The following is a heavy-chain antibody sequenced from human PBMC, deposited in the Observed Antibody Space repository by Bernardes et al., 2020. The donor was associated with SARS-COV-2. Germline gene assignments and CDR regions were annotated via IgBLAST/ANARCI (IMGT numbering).Heavy chain of an antibody. V-gene: IGHV3-33*01. J-gene: IGHJ6*02. CDR3: ARDMADGVVVTPYGMDV. Sequence: SLRLSCSASGFTFSSYGMHWVRQAPGKGLEWVAVIWYDGSNKYYADSVKGRFTISRDNSKNTLYLQMNSLRAEDTAVYYCARDMADGVVVTPYGMDVWGQGTTVTVSS. CDR2: IWYDGSNK. CDR1: GFTFSSYG. D-gene: IGHD2-21*02.